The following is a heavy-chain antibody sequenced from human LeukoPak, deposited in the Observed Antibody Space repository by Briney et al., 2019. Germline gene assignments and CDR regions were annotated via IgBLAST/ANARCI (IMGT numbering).Heavy chain of an antibody. J-gene: IGHJ5*02. CDR3: ARVTHTELSTWFDP. D-gene: IGHD5-18*01. Sequence: GASVKVSCKASGYTFTGYYIHWVRQAPGQGLEWMGWINPNSGGTDYAQKFQGRVAMTRDTSISTAYMELSGLRSDDTAVYYCARVTHTELSTWFDPWGQGTLVTVSS. CDR1: GYTFTGYY. CDR2: INPNSGGT. V-gene: IGHV1-2*02.